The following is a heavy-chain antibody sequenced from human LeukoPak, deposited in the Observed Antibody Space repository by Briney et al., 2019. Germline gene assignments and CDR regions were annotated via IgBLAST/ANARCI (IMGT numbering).Heavy chain of an antibody. J-gene: IGHJ4*02. V-gene: IGHV3-9*01. D-gene: IGHD3-16*01. Sequence: GGSLRLSCAASGFTFDDYAMHWVRQAPGKGLEWVSGISWNSGSIGYADSVKGRFTISRDNAKNSLYLQMNSLRAEDTALYYCAKDREPLTMIIDYWGQGTLVTVSS. CDR3: AKDREPLTMIIDY. CDR1: GFTFDDYA. CDR2: ISWNSGSI.